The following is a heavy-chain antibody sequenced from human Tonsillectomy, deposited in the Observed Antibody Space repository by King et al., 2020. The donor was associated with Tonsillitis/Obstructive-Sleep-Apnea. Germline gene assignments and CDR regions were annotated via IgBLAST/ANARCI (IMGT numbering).Heavy chain of an antibody. CDR3: AKDSSSSGIWYYGMDV. D-gene: IGHD6-6*01. CDR1: GFIFDDYT. CDR2: INWDGGST. J-gene: IGHJ6*02. Sequence: QLVQSGGIVVQPGGSLRLSCAASGFIFDDYTMHWVRQAPGKGLEWVSLINWDGGSTYYADSVKGRFTISRDNSKNSLYLQMNSLRTEDTALYYCAKDSSSSGIWYYGMDVWGQGTTVTVSS. V-gene: IGHV3-43*01.